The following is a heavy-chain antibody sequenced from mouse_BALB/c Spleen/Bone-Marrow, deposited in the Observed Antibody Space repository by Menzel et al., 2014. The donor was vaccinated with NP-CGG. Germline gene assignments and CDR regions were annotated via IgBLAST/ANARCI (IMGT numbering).Heavy chain of an antibody. CDR2: INPSNGRT. CDR3: ARPYYGPYFDY. CDR1: GYTFTSYW. J-gene: IGHJ2*01. D-gene: IGHD1-2*01. Sequence: VQRVESGAELVKPGASVKLSCKASGYTFTSYWMHWVKQRPGQGLEWIGEINPSNGRTNYNEKFKSKATLTVDKSSSTAYMQLSSLTPEDSAVYYCARPYYGPYFDYWGQGTTLTVSS. V-gene: IGHV1S81*02.